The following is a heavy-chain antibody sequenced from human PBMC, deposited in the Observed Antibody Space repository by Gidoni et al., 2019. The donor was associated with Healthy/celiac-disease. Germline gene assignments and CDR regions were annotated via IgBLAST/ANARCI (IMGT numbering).Heavy chain of an antibody. CDR2: IGTAGDT. CDR3: ARSLRRRYFDWSNIDAFDI. CDR1: GFTFSSYD. V-gene: IGHV3-13*01. Sequence: EVQLVESGGGLVQPGGSLRLSCAASGFTFSSYDMHWVRQATGTGLEWVSAIGTAGDTYYPGSVKGRFTISRENAKNSLYLQMNSLRAGDTAVYYCARSLRRRYFDWSNIDAFDIWGQGTMVTVSS. D-gene: IGHD3-9*01. J-gene: IGHJ3*02.